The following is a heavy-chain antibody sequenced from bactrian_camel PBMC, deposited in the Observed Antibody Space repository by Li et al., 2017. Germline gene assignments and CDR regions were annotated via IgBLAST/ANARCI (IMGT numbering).Heavy chain of an antibody. Sequence: HVQLVESGGGLVQPGGSLKLSCVVSGDTDSSNCVGWFRQASGKEREGVAGIESDGSTSYADSVKGRFTVSQDSAKNTLYLQMNSLKPEDTAMYYCAATTCSTATSACRNMCTRVSGMDYWGKGTQVTVS. V-gene: IGHV3S53*01. D-gene: IGHD4*01. CDR2: IESDGST. J-gene: IGHJ7*01. CDR1: GDTDSSNC.